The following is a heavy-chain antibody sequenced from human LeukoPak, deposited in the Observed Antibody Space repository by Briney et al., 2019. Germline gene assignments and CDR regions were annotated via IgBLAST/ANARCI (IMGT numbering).Heavy chain of an antibody. Sequence: SESLSLTCTVSGGSISSGYYFWSWIRQPAGKRLEWIGHIYTSGSTTYNPSLKSRVTISVDTSKNQFSLKLSSVTAADTAVYYCAREDGYYYDSSGYYWFDPWGQGTLVTVSS. D-gene: IGHD3-22*01. CDR1: GGSISSGYYF. CDR2: IYTSGST. J-gene: IGHJ5*02. CDR3: AREDGYYYDSSGYYWFDP. V-gene: IGHV4-61*09.